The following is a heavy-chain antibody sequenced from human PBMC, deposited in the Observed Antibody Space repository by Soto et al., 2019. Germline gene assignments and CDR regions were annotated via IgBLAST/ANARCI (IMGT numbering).Heavy chain of an antibody. V-gene: IGHV4-39*01. CDR3: ARHNGPLYVGYYYDMDV. Sequence: QLQLQESGPGLVKPSETLSLTCTVSGGSISSSSYYWGWIRQPPGKGLDGIGSIYYSGYTYYNPSLKSRVTISVDTSKNQFSLKLSSVTAADTAVYYCARHNGPLYVGYYYDMDVWGQGTTVTVSS. CDR2: IYYSGYT. D-gene: IGHD3-16*01. J-gene: IGHJ6*02. CDR1: GGSISSSSYY.